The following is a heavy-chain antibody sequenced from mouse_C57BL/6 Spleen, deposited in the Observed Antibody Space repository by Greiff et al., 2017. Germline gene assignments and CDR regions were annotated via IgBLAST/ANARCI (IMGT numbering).Heavy chain of an antibody. D-gene: IGHD2-4*01. V-gene: IGHV1-55*01. CDR2: IYPGSGST. CDR3: ARIDYGWYFYV. J-gene: IGHJ1*03. Sequence: QVQLQQPGAELVKPGASVKLSCTASGYTFTSYWITWVKQRPGQGLEWIGDIYPGSGSTNYNEKFKSKATLTVDTASSTPYMQLSSLTSEDSAVYYCARIDYGWYFYVWCTGPTVTVSS. CDR1: GYTFTSYW.